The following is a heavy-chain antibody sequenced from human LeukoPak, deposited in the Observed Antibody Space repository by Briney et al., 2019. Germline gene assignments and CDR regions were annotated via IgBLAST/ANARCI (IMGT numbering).Heavy chain of an antibody. J-gene: IGHJ4*02. CDR1: GGTFSSYA. V-gene: IGHV1-69*04. Sequence: ASVKVSCKASGGTFSSYAISWVRQAPGQGLEWMGRIIPILGIANYAQKFQGRVTITADKSTSTAYMELSSLRSEDTAVYYCARETYDILTGYFAMYVDYWGQGTLVTVSS. CDR2: IIPILGIA. D-gene: IGHD3-9*01. CDR3: ARETYDILTGYFAMYVDY.